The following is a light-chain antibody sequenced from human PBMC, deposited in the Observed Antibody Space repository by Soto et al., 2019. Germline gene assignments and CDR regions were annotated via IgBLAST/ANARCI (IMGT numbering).Light chain of an antibody. CDR3: SSYRSSSPLVV. Sequence: QSVLTQPASVSGSPGQSITISCTGTISDIGDYNYVSWYQQHPGKAPKLMIYDVSNRPSGVSNRFSGSKSGYTASLTISGLQPEDEADYYCSSYRSSSPLVVFGGGTQLTVL. V-gene: IGLV2-14*03. CDR1: ISDIGDYNY. CDR2: DVS. J-gene: IGLJ2*01.